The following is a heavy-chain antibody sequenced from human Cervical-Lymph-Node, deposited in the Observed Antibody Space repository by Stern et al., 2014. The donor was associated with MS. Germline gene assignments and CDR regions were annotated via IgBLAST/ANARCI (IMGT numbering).Heavy chain of an antibody. CDR1: GG. CDR3: ARGSGDNWFGP. J-gene: IGHJ5*02. V-gene: IGHV1-69*06. D-gene: IGHD3-10*01. Sequence: VQLVESGAEVKKPGSSVKVSCKSSGGISWVRQAPGQGLEWMGGVIPFVVTSNYAQKFQCRVIITADTSTNTTYLHLSSLTSADTAVYYCARGSGDNWFGPWGQGTLVTVSS. CDR2: VIPFVVTS.